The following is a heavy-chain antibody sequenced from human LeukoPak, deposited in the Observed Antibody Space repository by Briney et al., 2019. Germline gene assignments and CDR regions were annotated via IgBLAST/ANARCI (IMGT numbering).Heavy chain of an antibody. Sequence: PGGSLRLSCAASGFTFSSYPMHWVRQAPGKGLEWVSYVSASGSATYYGDSVKGRFTISRDNAKNSVYMQMNSLRDEDTAVYYCARISGLGAREYLDHWGQGTLVTVSS. D-gene: IGHD2/OR15-2a*01. V-gene: IGHV3-48*02. CDR1: GFTFSSYP. CDR2: VSASGSAT. CDR3: ARISGLGAREYLDH. J-gene: IGHJ4*02.